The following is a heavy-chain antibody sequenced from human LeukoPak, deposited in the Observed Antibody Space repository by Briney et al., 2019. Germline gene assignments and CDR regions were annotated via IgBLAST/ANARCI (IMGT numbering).Heavy chain of an antibody. CDR1: GVSISSRSSF. CDR3: ARGQYYFDY. D-gene: IGHD6-19*01. Sequence: SETLSLTCTVSGVSISSRSSFWAWVRQPPGKGLEWIGSVYYSGSTYYNPSLKSRVTIYVDTSKNQFSLKLSSVTAADTAVYYCARGQYYFDYWGQGTLVTVSS. J-gene: IGHJ4*02. V-gene: IGHV4-39*07. CDR2: VYYSGST.